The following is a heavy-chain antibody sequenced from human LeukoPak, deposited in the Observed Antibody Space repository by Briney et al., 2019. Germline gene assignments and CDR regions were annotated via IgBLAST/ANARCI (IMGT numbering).Heavy chain of an antibody. J-gene: IGHJ3*02. V-gene: IGHV3-23*01. D-gene: IGHD6-19*01. Sequence: PGGSLRLSCAASEFTFSSYWMSWVRQAPGKGLEWVSSLNDTGDNIHYADSVKGRFSISRDMSRNMVFLQMYSLRVEDTAVYYCANIQGWYNAAFQIGGQGAMVIVSS. CDR2: LNDTGDNI. CDR3: ANIQGWYNAAFQI. CDR1: EFTFSSYW.